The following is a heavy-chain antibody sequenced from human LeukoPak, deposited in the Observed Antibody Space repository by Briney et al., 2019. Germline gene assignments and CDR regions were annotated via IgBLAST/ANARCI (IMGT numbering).Heavy chain of an antibody. J-gene: IGHJ6*02. V-gene: IGHV3-53*01. D-gene: IGHD3-16*01. Sequence: GGSLRLSCAASGFTVSSKHINWVRQAPGKGPGWVSVIISDGNTYYRDSVKGRFTISRDHSKNTLYLQMNSLRAEDTAVYYCARLQGGVGEYGLDVWGQGTTVTVSS. CDR3: ARLQGGVGEYGLDV. CDR1: GFTVSSKH. CDR2: IISDGNT.